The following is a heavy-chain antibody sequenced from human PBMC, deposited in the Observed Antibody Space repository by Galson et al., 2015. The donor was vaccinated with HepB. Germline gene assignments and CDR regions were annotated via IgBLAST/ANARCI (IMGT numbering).Heavy chain of an antibody. CDR3: ALQFCSTTSCLDSFDF. V-gene: IGHV1-18*01. D-gene: IGHD2-2*01. CDR2: VSSDNDKT. CDR1: DYTSSNHG. J-gene: IGHJ3*01. Sequence: SVKVSCKASDYTSSNHGVSWVRQAPGQGLEWMGWVSSDNDKTHHAQKFQGRVTMTTDTSTSTAYMELRSLRSDDTAMYYCALQFCSTTSCLDSFDFWGQGTIVTVSS.